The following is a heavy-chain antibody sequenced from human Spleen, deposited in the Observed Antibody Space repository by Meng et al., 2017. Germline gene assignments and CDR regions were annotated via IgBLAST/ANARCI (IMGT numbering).Heavy chain of an antibody. J-gene: IGHJ4*02. CDR3: AREYYYGSGSYYL. CDR2: IKQDGSEK. Sequence: GESLKISCAASGFTFSSYWMSWVRQAPGKGLEWVANIKQDGSEKYYVDSVKGRFTISRDNAKNSLYLQMNSLRAEDTAVYYCAREYYYGSGSYYLWGQGTLVTVSS. CDR1: GFTFSSYW. D-gene: IGHD3-10*01. V-gene: IGHV3-7*01.